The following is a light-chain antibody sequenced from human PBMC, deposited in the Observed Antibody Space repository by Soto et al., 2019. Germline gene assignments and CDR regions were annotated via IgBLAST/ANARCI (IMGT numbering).Light chain of an antibody. Sequence: EIVMTQSPATLSVSPGERATLSCRASQSVSSNLAWYQQKPGQAPRLHIYGASTRATGIPSRFSGSGSGAEFTLPISSLQSEDVAVYYCQQYNNWPPITFGQGTRLEIK. J-gene: IGKJ5*01. CDR1: QSVSSN. CDR3: QQYNNWPPIT. CDR2: GAS. V-gene: IGKV3-15*01.